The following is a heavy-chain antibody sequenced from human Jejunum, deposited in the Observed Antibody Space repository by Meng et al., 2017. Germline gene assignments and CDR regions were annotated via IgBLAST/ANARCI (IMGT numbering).Heavy chain of an antibody. J-gene: IGHJ4*02. CDR2: INSDGTSP. V-gene: IGHV3-74*01. D-gene: IGHD1-26*01. Sequence: GGSLRLSCAASGFTLSSYWMHWVRQAPGKGLVWVSRINSDGTSPTYADSVKGRFIISRDNAKNTLYLQMNRLTAEDTAVYYCTRVVAGAYGLFDSWGLGALVTVSS. CDR1: GFTLSSYW. CDR3: TRVVAGAYGLFDS.